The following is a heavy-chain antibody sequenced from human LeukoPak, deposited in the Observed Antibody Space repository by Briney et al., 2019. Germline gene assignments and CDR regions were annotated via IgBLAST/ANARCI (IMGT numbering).Heavy chain of an antibody. D-gene: IGHD3-22*01. V-gene: IGHV3-23*01. CDR1: RFTFSRYA. J-gene: IGHJ4*02. CDR2: ISGSGGST. Sequence: GGSLRLSCAASRFTFSRYAMSWVRQAPGKGLEWVSAISGSGGSTYYADSVKGRFTISRDNSKNTLYVQMNSLRAEDTAVYYCAKATVGTVVISSFDNWGQGTLVTVSS. CDR3: AKATVGTVVISSFDN.